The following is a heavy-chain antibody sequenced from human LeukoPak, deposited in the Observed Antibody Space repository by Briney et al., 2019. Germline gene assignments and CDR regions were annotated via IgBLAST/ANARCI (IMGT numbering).Heavy chain of an antibody. Sequence: PGGSLRLSCAASGFTFSNFAVSWVRQAPGKGLEWVSSISSSSSYIYYADSVKGRFTISRDNAKNSLYLQMNSLRAEDTAVYYCASELSGSYVDYWGQGTLVTVSS. V-gene: IGHV3-21*01. D-gene: IGHD1-26*01. J-gene: IGHJ4*02. CDR1: GFTFSNFA. CDR3: ASELSGSYVDY. CDR2: ISSSSSYI.